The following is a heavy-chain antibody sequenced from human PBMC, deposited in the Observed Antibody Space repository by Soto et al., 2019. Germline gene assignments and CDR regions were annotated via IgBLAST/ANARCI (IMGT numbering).Heavy chain of an antibody. V-gene: IGHV5-10-1*01. CDR3: ARQGYCSSTSCPRDYYYGMDV. CDR1: GYSFTSYW. D-gene: IGHD2-2*01. CDR2: IDPSDSYT. J-gene: IGHJ6*02. Sequence: GESLKISCKGSGYSFTSYWISWVRQMPGKGLEWMGRIDPSDSYTNHSPSFQGHVTISADKSISTAYLQWSSLKASDTAMYYCARQGYCSSTSCPRDYYYGMDVWGQGTTVTVSS.